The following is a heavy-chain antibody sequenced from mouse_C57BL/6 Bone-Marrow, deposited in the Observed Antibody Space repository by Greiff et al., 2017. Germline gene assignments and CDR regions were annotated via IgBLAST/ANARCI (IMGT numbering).Heavy chain of an antibody. CDR1: GYSFTDYN. D-gene: IGHD1-1*01. V-gene: IGHV1-39*01. J-gene: IGHJ1*03. Sequence: VQFQQSGPELVKPGASVKISCKASGYSFTDYNMNWVKQSNGKSLEWIGVINPNYGTTSYNQKFKGKATLTVDQSSSTAYMQLNSLTSEDSAVYYCAPRYYYGSRWYFDVWGTGTTVTVSS. CDR3: APRYYYGSRWYFDV. CDR2: INPNYGTT.